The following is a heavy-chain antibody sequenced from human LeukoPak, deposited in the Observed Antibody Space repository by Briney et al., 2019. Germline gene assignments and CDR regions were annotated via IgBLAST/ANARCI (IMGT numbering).Heavy chain of an antibody. CDR2: ISWNSGSI. V-gene: IGHV3-9*01. CDR1: GFTFDDYA. Sequence: PGRSLRLSCAASGFTFDDYAMHWVRHAPGKGLEWVSGISWNSGSIGYADSVKGRFTISRDNAKNSLYLQMNSLRAEDTALYYCAKGYSYGYGYYFDYWGQGTLVTVSA. CDR3: AKGYSYGYGYYFDY. D-gene: IGHD5-18*01. J-gene: IGHJ4*02.